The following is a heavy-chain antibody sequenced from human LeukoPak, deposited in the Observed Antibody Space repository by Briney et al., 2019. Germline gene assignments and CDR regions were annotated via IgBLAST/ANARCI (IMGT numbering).Heavy chain of an antibody. J-gene: IGHJ4*02. CDR1: GYTFTSYD. CDR2: MNPNSGNT. D-gene: IGHD2-15*01. Sequence: ASVKVSCKASGYTFTSYDINWVRQATGQGLEWVGWMNPNSGNTGYAQKFQGRVTMTRNTSISTAYMELSSLRSDDTAVYYCARVVPNCSGGSCYLFDYWGQGTLVTVSS. V-gene: IGHV1-8*01. CDR3: ARVVPNCSGGSCYLFDY.